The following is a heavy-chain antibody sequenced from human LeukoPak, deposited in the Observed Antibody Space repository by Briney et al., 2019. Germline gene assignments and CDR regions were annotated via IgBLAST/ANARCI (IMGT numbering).Heavy chain of an antibody. Sequence: GGSLRLSCAASGFTFSSFAMSWVRQAPGKGLEWVSAISAYDGSAYYGDPVRGRFTISRDNSKNTLYLQMNSLRAEDTAVYYCAKSKVYGERKVTREYYFDYWGQGTLVTVSS. CDR1: GFTFSSFA. CDR2: ISAYDGSA. V-gene: IGHV3-23*01. D-gene: IGHD1-1*01. CDR3: AKSKVYGERKVTREYYFDY. J-gene: IGHJ4*02.